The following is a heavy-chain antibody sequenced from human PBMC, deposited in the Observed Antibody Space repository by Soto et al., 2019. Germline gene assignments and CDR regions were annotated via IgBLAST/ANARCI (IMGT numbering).Heavy chain of an antibody. D-gene: IGHD3-16*01. CDR2: IYSGGST. CDR3: ARVGDYYYMAV. Sequence: GGSLKLSCAASGFTVSSNYMSWVRQAPGKGLEWVSVIYSGGSTYYADSVKGRFTISRDNSKNTLYLQMNSLRAEDTAVYYCARVGDYYYMAVWGKGTTVTVSS. V-gene: IGHV3-66*01. J-gene: IGHJ6*03. CDR1: GFTVSSNY.